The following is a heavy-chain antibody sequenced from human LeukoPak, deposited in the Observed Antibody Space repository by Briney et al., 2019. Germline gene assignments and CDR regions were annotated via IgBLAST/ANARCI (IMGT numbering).Heavy chain of an antibody. V-gene: IGHV4-59*11. CDR3: ARVSSSSWYWFDP. Sequence: SETLSLTCTVSGVSINNHYWSWIRQPPGKGLEWVGYIYYSGGTNYNPSLQSRVAISVDMSKNHFSLRLTSVTAADTALYYCARVSSSSWYWFDPWGQGTLVTVSS. J-gene: IGHJ5*02. CDR1: GVSINNHY. CDR2: IYYSGGT. D-gene: IGHD6-13*01.